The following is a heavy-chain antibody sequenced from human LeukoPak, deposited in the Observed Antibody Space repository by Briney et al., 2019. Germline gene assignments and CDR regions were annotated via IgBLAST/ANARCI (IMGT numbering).Heavy chain of an antibody. CDR1: GFTFSSYS. CDR3: ARSYGSGSYIY. D-gene: IGHD3-10*01. Sequence: PGGSLRLSCAASGFTFSSYSMNWVRQAPGKGLEWVSYISSSSSTIYYADSVKGRFTISRDNAKNSLYLQMNSLRAEDTAVYYCARSYGSGSYIYWGQGTLVTVSS. J-gene: IGHJ4*02. CDR2: ISSSSSTI. V-gene: IGHV3-48*01.